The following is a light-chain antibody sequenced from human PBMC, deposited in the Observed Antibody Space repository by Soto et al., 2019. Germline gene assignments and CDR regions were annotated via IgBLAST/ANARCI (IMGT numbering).Light chain of an antibody. CDR3: SSHAGNNNYV. J-gene: IGLJ1*01. V-gene: IGLV2-14*01. CDR1: SSDVGGYNY. CDR2: EVS. Sequence: QSALTQPASVSGSPGQSITISCTGTSSDVGGYNYVSWYQQHPGKAPKLMIYEVSNRPSGVSNRFSGSKSGYTASLTVSGLQAEDEADYYCSSHAGNNNYVFGTGTKVTVL.